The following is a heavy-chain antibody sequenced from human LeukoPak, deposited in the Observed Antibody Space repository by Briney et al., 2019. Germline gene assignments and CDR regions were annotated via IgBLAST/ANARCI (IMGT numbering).Heavy chain of an antibody. J-gene: IGHJ5*02. V-gene: IGHV3-66*02. D-gene: IGHD2/OR15-2a*01. CDR1: GFTVSSNY. CDR2: IYSGGST. CDR3: ARTQRLECWDPYWFDP. Sequence: PGGSLRLSCAASGFTVSSNYMSWVRQAPGKGLEWVSVIYSGGSTYYADSVKGRFTISRDNSKNTLYLQMNSLRAEDTAVYYCARTQRLECWDPYWFDPWGQGTLVTVSS.